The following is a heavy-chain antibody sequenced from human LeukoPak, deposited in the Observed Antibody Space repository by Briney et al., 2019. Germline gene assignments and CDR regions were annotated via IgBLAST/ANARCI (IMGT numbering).Heavy chain of an antibody. CDR1: GFTFDDYA. Sequence: PGGXLRLSCAASGFTFDDYAMHWVRQAPGKGLEWVSGISWNSGSIGYADSVKGRFTISRDNAKNSLYLQMNSLRAEDMALYYCARSYSSGWYGYFDYWGQGTLVTVSS. CDR2: ISWNSGSI. CDR3: ARSYSSGWYGYFDY. J-gene: IGHJ4*02. V-gene: IGHV3-9*03. D-gene: IGHD6-19*01.